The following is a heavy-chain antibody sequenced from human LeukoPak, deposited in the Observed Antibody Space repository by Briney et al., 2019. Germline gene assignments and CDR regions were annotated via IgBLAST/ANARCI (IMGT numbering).Heavy chain of an antibody. CDR2: IRYGGSDK. Sequence: GGSLRLSCAASGFTFSSYGMHWVRQSPGKGLEWVAFIRYGGSDKYYADSAKGRFTISRDNSKNTLYLQMNSLRAEDTAVYYCAKDPYSGSYFGRGYFQHWGQGTLVTVSS. D-gene: IGHD1-26*01. V-gene: IGHV3-30*02. J-gene: IGHJ1*01. CDR1: GFTFSSYG. CDR3: AKDPYSGSYFGRGYFQH.